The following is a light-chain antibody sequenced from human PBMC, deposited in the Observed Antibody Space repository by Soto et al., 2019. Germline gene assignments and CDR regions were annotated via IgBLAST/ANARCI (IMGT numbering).Light chain of an antibody. J-gene: IGLJ1*01. CDR3: QSYDSSLSGSEV. Sequence: QFVLTQPPSVSGAPGQRVTISCTRSSSNIGAGYDVHWYQQLPGTAPKLLIYGNSNRPSGVPDRFSGSKSGTSASLAITGLQAEDEADYYCQSYDSSLSGSEVFGTGTKVTVL. CDR2: GNS. V-gene: IGLV1-40*01. CDR1: SSNIGAGYD.